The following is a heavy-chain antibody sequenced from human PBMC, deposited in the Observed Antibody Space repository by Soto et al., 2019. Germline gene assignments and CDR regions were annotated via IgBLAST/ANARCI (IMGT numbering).Heavy chain of an antibody. J-gene: IGHJ3*02. CDR1: GFTFTSSA. CDR2: IVVGSGNT. Sequence: ASVKVSCKASGFTFTSSAVQWVRQARGQRLEWIGWIVVGSGNTNYAQKFQERVTITRDMSTSTAYMELSSLRSEDTAVYYCAAAKRGMIRDAFDIWGRGTMVTVSS. CDR3: AAAKRGMIRDAFDI. D-gene: IGHD3-16*01. V-gene: IGHV1-58*01.